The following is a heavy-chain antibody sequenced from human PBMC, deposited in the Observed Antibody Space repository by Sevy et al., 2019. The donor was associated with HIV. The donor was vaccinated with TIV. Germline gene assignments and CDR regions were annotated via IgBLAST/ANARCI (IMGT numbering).Heavy chain of an antibody. V-gene: IGHV3-49*03. J-gene: IGHJ3*02. D-gene: IGHD3-22*01. CDR2: IRSKAYGGTT. CDR3: TREKYYDDSSGYYPGAFDI. Sequence: GGSLRLSCTASGFTFGDYAMSWFRQAPGKGLEWVGFIRSKAYGGTTEYAASVKGRFTISRDDSKSIAYLQMNSLKPEDKAVYYCTREKYYDDSSGYYPGAFDIWGQGTMVTVSS. CDR1: GFTFGDYA.